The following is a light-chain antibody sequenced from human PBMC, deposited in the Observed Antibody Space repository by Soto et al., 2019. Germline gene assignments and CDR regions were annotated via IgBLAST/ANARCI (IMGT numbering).Light chain of an antibody. Sequence: IPITQSPSTLSASVGDRVTITCRASQSISSWLAWYQQKPGKAPKLLIYDASSLESGVPSRFSGSGSGTEFTLTISSLQPDDFATYYCQQSYSTPRTFGQGTKVDIK. J-gene: IGKJ1*01. CDR3: QQSYSTPRT. CDR2: DAS. CDR1: QSISSW. V-gene: IGKV1-5*01.